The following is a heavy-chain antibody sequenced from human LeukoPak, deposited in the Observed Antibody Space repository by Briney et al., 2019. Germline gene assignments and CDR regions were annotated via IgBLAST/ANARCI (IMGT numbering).Heavy chain of an antibody. CDR3: ARSYYDFWSGYYLYFDY. CDR1: GYSFTSYW. V-gene: IGHV5-51*01. CDR2: IYPGDSDT. Sequence: GESLKISCKGSGYSFTSYWIGWVRQMPGKGLEWMGIIYPGDSDTRYSPSFQGQVTISADKSISTAYLQWGSLKASDTAMYYCARSYYDFWSGYYLYFDYWGQGTLVTVSS. D-gene: IGHD3-3*01. J-gene: IGHJ4*02.